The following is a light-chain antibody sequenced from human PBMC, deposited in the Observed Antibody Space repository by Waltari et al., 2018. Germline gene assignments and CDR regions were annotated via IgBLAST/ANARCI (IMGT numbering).Light chain of an antibody. Sequence: SYVLTQSPSVSLAPGETATISCGGDNIGSQAVNWYQQRPGQAPVVVFPYLGDRPSGVPERFSGSVSGNTATLTSTRVEAGDEADYFCQVWDRHSHHQVFGGGTKLAVL. J-gene: IGLJ2*01. V-gene: IGLV3-21*04. CDR1: NIGSQA. CDR2: YLG. CDR3: QVWDRHSHHQV.